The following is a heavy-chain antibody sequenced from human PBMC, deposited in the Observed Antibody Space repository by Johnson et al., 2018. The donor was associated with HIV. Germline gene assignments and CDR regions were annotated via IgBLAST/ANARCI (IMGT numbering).Heavy chain of an antibody. J-gene: IGHJ3*02. CDR3: ARDKWNDADGAFAI. D-gene: IGHD1-20*01. Sequence: QMQLVESGGGLVQPGGSLRLSCAASGFTFSDYYMSWIRQAPGKGLEWVSYISSGAGTIYYADSVRGRFTISRDNAKNSLYLQMNSLRAEDTAVYYCARDKWNDADGAFAIWGQGTMVTVSS. V-gene: IGHV3-11*04. CDR1: GFTFSDYY. CDR2: ISSGAGTI.